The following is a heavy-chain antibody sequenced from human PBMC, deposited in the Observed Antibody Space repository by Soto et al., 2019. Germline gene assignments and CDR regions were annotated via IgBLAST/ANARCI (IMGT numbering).Heavy chain of an antibody. V-gene: IGHV4-30-4*01. CDR1: GGSISSGDYY. CDR3: ARVIAAAGNFDY. J-gene: IGHJ4*02. Sequence: PSETLSLTCTVSGGSISSGDYYWSWVRQPPGKGLEWIGYIYYSGSTYYNPSLKSRVTISVDTSKNQFSLKLSSVTAADTAVYYCARVIAAAGNFDYWGQGTLVTVSS. CDR2: IYYSGST. D-gene: IGHD6-13*01.